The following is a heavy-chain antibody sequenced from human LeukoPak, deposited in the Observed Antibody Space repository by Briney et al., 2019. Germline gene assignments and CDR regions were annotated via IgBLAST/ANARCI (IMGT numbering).Heavy chain of an antibody. CDR2: INHSGST. D-gene: IGHD2-2*02. CDR1: GGPFSGYY. J-gene: IGHJ6*02. V-gene: IGHV4-34*01. Sequence: SETLSLTCAVYGGPFSGYYWSWIRQPPGKGLEWIGEINHSGSTNYNPSLKSRVTISVDTSKNQFSLKLSSVTAADTAVYYCARANVVVPAAIAYYYGMDVWGQGTTVTVSS. CDR3: ARANVVVPAAIAYYYGMDV.